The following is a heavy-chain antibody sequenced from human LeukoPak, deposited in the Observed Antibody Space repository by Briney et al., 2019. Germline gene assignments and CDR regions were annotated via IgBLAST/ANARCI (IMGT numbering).Heavy chain of an antibody. Sequence: GASVKVSCKASGGTFSSYAISWVRQAPGQGLEWMGGIIPIFGTANYAQKFQGRVTITTDESTSTAYKELSSLRSEDTAVYYCARDGVDYGDNRFDYWGQGTLVTVSS. V-gene: IGHV1-69*05. CDR3: ARDGVDYGDNRFDY. D-gene: IGHD4-17*01. J-gene: IGHJ4*02. CDR1: GGTFSSYA. CDR2: IIPIFGTA.